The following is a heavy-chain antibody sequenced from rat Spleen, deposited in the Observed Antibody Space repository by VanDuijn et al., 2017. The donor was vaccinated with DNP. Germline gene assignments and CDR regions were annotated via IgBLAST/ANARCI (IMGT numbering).Heavy chain of an antibody. CDR2: ISYDGSST. J-gene: IGHJ2*01. D-gene: IGHD4-4*01. CDR3: ARRGSN. Sequence: EVKLVESGGGLVQPGRSLKLSCAASGFTLRDYNMAWVRQAPKKGLEWVATISYDGSSTDYRESVKGRFTISRDNAKSTLYLQMDSLRSEDTATYYCARRGSNWGQGAMVTVSS. V-gene: IGHV5-7*01. CDR1: GFTLRDYN.